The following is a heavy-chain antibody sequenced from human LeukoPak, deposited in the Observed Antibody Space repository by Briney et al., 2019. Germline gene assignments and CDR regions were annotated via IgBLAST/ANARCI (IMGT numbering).Heavy chain of an antibody. CDR3: AKSYDSSGYYYGGGFDY. J-gene: IGHJ4*02. CDR2: ISGSGGST. CDR1: GFTFSSYA. V-gene: IGHV3-23*01. Sequence: GGSLRLSCAASGFTFSSYAMSWVRQAPGKGLEWGSAISGSGGSTYYADSVKGRFTISRDNAKNSLYLQMNSLRAEDTALYYCAKSYDSSGYYYGGGFDYLGQGTLVTVSS. D-gene: IGHD3-22*01.